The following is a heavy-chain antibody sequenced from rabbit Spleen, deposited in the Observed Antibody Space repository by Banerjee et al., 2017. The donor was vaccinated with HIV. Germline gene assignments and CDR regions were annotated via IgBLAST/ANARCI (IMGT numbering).Heavy chain of an antibody. J-gene: IGHJ4*01. CDR3: ARDAGSYDYIDGYFNL. D-gene: IGHD8-1*01. CDR1: GFDFGRYY. V-gene: IGHV1S7*01. CDR2: IDPIFGIT. Sequence: QLVESGGGLVQPGGSLKLSCKASGFDFGRYYMSWVRQAPGKGLEWIGDIDPIFGITYYANWVNGRFSISRENAQNTVFLQMTSLTAADTATYFCARDAGSYDYIDGYFNLWGPGTLVTVS.